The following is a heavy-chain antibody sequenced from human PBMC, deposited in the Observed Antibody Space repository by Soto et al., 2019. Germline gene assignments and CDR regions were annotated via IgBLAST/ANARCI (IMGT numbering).Heavy chain of an antibody. CDR2: IIPILGIA. CDR1: GGTFSSYT. D-gene: IGHD2-15*01. CDR3: ARDQSIVVEVADDWYFDL. V-gene: IGHV1-69*08. Sequence: QVQLVQSGAEVKKPGSSVKVSCKASGGTFSSYTISWVRQAPGQGLEWMGRIIPILGIANYAQKFQGRVTITADKSTSTAYMELSSLRSEDTAVYYCARDQSIVVEVADDWYFDLWGRGTLVTVSS. J-gene: IGHJ2*01.